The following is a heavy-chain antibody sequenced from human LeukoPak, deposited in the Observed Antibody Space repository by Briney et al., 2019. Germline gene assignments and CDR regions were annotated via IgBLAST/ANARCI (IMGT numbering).Heavy chain of an antibody. J-gene: IGHJ4*02. D-gene: IGHD3-22*01. V-gene: IGHV4-59*01. CDR3: ARGGDSSGYYYPVFDY. CDR1: GGSISSYY. CDR2: IYYSGST. Sequence: PSETLSLTCTVSGGSISSYYWSWIRQAPGKGLEWIGYIYYSGSTNYNPSLKSRVTISVDTSKSQFSLKLSSVTAADTAVYYCARGGDSSGYYYPVFDYWGQGTLVTVSS.